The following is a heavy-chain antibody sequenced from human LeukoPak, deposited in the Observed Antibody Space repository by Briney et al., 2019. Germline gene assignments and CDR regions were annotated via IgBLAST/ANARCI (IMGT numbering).Heavy chain of an antibody. V-gene: IGHV4-59*01. CDR2: IYYSGST. Sequence: KPSETLSLTCTVSGGSISSYYWSWIRQPPGKGLEWIGYIYYSGSTNYNPSLKSRVTIPVDTSKNQFSLKLSSVTAADTAVYYCARASGSSGHYYYYMDVWGKGTTVTVSS. D-gene: IGHD6-13*01. CDR1: GGSISSYY. CDR3: ARASGSSGHYYYYMDV. J-gene: IGHJ6*03.